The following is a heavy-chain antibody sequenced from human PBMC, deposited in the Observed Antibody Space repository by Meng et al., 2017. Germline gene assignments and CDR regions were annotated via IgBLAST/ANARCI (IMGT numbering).Heavy chain of an antibody. J-gene: IGHJ4*02. Sequence: GGSLRLSCAASGFTFSSYSMNWVRQAPGKGLEWVSSISSSSSYIYYADSVKGRFTISRDNAKNTLYLQMNSLRAEDTAVYYCAIDPDDFWSGYLDYWGQGTLVTVSS. V-gene: IGHV3-21*01. D-gene: IGHD3-3*01. CDR3: AIDPDDFWSGYLDY. CDR1: GFTFSSYS. CDR2: ISSSSSYI.